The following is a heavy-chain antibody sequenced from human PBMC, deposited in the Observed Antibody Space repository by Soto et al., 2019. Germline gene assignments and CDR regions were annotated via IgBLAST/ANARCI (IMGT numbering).Heavy chain of an antibody. Sequence: GGSLRLSCAASGFTFSSYGMHWVRQAPGKGLEWVAVISYDGSNKYYADSVKGRFTISRDNSKNTLYLQMNSLRAEDTAVYYCAKDQEMDTASSVRPPRAEPDYRGQRTLVTVSS. CDR1: GFTFSSYG. CDR3: AKDQEMDTASSVRPPRAEPDY. V-gene: IGHV3-30*18. CDR2: ISYDGSNK. D-gene: IGHD5-18*01. J-gene: IGHJ4*02.